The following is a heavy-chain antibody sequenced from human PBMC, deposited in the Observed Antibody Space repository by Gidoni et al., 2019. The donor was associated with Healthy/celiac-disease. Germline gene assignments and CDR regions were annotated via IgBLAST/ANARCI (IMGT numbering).Heavy chain of an antibody. V-gene: IGHV1-69*04. D-gene: IGHD3-10*01. CDR2: TITILGIA. CDR3: ARAVVGSPYWYFDL. CDR1: GGTFSSYA. Sequence: QVQLLQSGAEVKKPASSVKVSCKASGGTFSSYAISWVRQDSGQGLEWMGRTITILGIANYAQKFQGRVTITADKSTNTAYMELSSLRSEDTAVYYCARAVVGSPYWYFDLWGRGTLVTVSS. J-gene: IGHJ2*01.